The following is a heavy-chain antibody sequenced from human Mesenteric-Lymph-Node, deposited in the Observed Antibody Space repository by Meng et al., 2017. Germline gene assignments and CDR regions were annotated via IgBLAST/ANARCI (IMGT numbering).Heavy chain of an antibody. D-gene: IGHD3-16*01. J-gene: IGHJ5*02. V-gene: IGHV1-2*06. Sequence: QLKLVQSGAEVKKPGASVKVSCKASGYTFTDHYMYWVRQAPGQGLEWMGRIDPKRGGTKYAQKFQGRVTMTRDTSISTAYMELSRLRSDDTAVYYCARDVLNNWFDPWGQGTLVTVSS. CDR1: GYTFTDHY. CDR3: ARDVLNNWFDP. CDR2: IDPKRGGT.